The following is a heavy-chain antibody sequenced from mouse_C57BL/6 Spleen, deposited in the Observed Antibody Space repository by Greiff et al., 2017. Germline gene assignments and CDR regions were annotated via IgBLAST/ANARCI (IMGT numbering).Heavy chain of an antibody. V-gene: IGHV5-15*01. Sequence: EVLLVESGGGLVQPGGSLKLSCAASGFTFSDYGMAWVRQAPRKGPEWVSFISTLAYSINYADTVTGRFTIWRENAKKTLYLEMSSLRSEDTVMYYCARIDYDSYYFDYWGQGTTLTVSS. J-gene: IGHJ2*01. CDR1: GFTFSDYG. CDR3: ARIDYDSYYFDY. CDR2: ISTLAYSI. D-gene: IGHD2-4*01.